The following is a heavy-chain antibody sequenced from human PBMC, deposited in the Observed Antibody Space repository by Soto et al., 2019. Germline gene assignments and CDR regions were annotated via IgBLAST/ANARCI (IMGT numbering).Heavy chain of an antibody. CDR3: VRDKPHNWFDP. V-gene: IGHV3-74*01. Sequence: SLRLSCAASGFTFSSYWMHWVRQVPGKGLVWVSRINNDGSAATYADSVKGRFTISRDNAKNTVYLQMNSLRAEDTAVYYCVRDKPHNWFDPWGQGTPVTVSS. CDR2: INNDGSAA. J-gene: IGHJ5*02. CDR1: GFTFSSYW.